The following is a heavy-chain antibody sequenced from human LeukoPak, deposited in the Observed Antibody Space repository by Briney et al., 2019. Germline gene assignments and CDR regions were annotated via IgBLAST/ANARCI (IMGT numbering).Heavy chain of an antibody. V-gene: IGHV3-74*01. CDR1: GFIRSYW. Sequence: PGGSLRLSCAASGFIRSYWMHWVRQAPGKGLVWVARIDSDGSSTTYADSVKGRFTISRDNSKNTLYLRMNSLRAEDTAVYYCAKGSPRGSGYSGYFYHYYMDVWGKGTTVTVSS. J-gene: IGHJ6*03. CDR3: AKGSPRGSGYSGYFYHYYMDV. CDR2: IDSDGSST. D-gene: IGHD5-12*01.